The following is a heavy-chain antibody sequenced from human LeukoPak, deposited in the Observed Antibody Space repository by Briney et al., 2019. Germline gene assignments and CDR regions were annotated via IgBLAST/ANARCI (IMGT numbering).Heavy chain of an antibody. CDR2: ITSDGSST. CDR3: TTEAITMIVVVSY. Sequence: LTGGSLRLSCAASGFTFSSYWMHWVRQAPGKGLVWVSRITSDGSSTSYADSVKGRFTISRDNAKNTLYLRMNSLRAEDTAVYYCTTEAITMIVVVSYWGQGTLVTVSS. V-gene: IGHV3-74*01. CDR1: GFTFSSYW. J-gene: IGHJ4*02. D-gene: IGHD3-22*01.